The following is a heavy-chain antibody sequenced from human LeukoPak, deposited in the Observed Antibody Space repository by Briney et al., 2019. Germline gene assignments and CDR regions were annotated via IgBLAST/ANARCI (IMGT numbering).Heavy chain of an antibody. CDR3: AKDDSVHGVVPAATNWFDP. CDR1: GFTFSSYA. D-gene: IGHD2-2*01. V-gene: IGHV3-23*01. J-gene: IGHJ5*02. CDR2: ISGSGGST. Sequence: PGGSLRLSCAASGFTFSSYAMSWVRQAPGKGLEWVSAISGSGGSTYYADSVKGRFTISRDNSKNTLYLQMNSLRAEDTAVYYCAKDDSVHGVVPAATNWFDPWGQGTLVTVSS.